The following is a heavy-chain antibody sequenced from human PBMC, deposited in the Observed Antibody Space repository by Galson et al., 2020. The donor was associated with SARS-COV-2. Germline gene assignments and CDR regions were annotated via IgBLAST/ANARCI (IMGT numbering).Heavy chain of an antibody. J-gene: IGHJ4*02. CDR3: ASALLDRFDY. CDR1: GFTFSSYA. D-gene: IGHD1-1*01. Sequence: GGSLRLSCAASGFTFSSYAMHWVRQAPGKGLDWVAVISYDGSNKYYADSVKGRFTISRDNSKNTLYLQMNSLRAEDTAVYYCASALLDRFDYWGQGTLVTVSS. CDR2: ISYDGSNK. V-gene: IGHV3-30*04.